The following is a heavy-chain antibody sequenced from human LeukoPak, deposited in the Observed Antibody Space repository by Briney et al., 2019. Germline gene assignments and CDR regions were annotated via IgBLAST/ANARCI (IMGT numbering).Heavy chain of an antibody. D-gene: IGHD3-22*01. Sequence: PGGSLRLSCEASGFSVGDNYMTWVRQAPGKGLEWVSVLYRGGSTIYADSVRGRFTISRDKDNNTLYLQINDLRAEDTAVYYCVRDYFTDTDGYYEHYLDSWGQGTLVTVSS. J-gene: IGHJ4*02. CDR3: VRDYFTDTDGYYEHYLDS. CDR2: LYRGGST. CDR1: GFSVGDNY. V-gene: IGHV3-53*01.